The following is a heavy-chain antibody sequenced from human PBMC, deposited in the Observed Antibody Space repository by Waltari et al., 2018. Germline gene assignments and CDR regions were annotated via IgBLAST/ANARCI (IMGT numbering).Heavy chain of an antibody. CDR1: GFTFSSYG. D-gene: IGHD6-6*01. J-gene: IGHJ4*02. CDR2: IRYDGSNK. CDR3: AKDGGHELHSSSSGLY. V-gene: IGHV3-30*02. Sequence: QVQLVESGGGVVQPGGSLRLSCAASGFTFSSYGMPWVRQAPVKGLEWVAFIRYDGSNKYYADSVKGRFTISRDNSKTTLYLQMNSLRSVDTAVYYCAKDGGHELHSSSSGLYWGQGTLVTVSS.